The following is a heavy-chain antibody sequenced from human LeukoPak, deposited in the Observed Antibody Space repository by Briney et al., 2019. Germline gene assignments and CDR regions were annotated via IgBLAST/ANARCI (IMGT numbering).Heavy chain of an antibody. Sequence: PSETLSLTCTVSGGSISSYYWSWIRQPPGKGLEWIGYICYSGSTNYNPSLKSRVTISVDTSKNQFSLKLSSVTAADTAVYYCARTPRYCSSTSCDRFFDYWGQGTLVTVSS. CDR3: ARTPRYCSSTSCDRFFDY. D-gene: IGHD2-2*01. CDR1: GGSISSYY. V-gene: IGHV4-59*01. J-gene: IGHJ4*02. CDR2: ICYSGST.